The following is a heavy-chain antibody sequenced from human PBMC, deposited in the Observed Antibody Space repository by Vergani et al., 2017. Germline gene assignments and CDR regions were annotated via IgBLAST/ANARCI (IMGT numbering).Heavy chain of an antibody. D-gene: IGHD2-8*01. CDR2: INHSGST. CDR1: GGSFSGYY. J-gene: IGHJ4*02. CDR3: ARVGTNGDYYFDY. V-gene: IGHV4-34*01. Sequence: QVQLQQWGAGLLKPSETLSLTCAVYGGSFSGYYWSWIRQPPGKGLEWIGEINHSGSTNYNPSLKSRVTISVDTSKNQFSLKLSSVTAADTAVYYCARVGTNGDYYFDYWGQGTLVTVSS.